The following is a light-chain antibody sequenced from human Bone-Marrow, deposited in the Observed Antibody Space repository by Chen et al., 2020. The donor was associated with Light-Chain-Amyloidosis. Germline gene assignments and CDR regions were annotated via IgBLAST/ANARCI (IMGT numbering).Light chain of an antibody. Sequence: QSALTQPASVSGSPGKSITISCTGSSSDVGNYNLVSWYQQHPGKAPKLMIFEVNKRPSGVSNRFSGSKSGNTASLTISGLLAEDEADYHCGSYAGSNTVVFGGWTKLTVL. CDR1: SSDVGNYNL. J-gene: IGLJ2*01. CDR3: GSYAGSNTVV. V-gene: IGLV2-23*02. CDR2: EVN.